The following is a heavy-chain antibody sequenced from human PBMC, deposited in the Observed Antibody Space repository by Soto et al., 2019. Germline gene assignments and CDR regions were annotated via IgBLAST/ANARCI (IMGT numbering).Heavy chain of an antibody. V-gene: IGHV3-23*01. CDR3: AKEGRLRSPAGDYFDS. D-gene: IGHD3-10*01. J-gene: IGHJ4*02. Sequence: EVALLDSGGHLVQPGGSLRLSCEASGFSFPDYDMNWVRQTPGKGLEWVSAVGRCGNTYYRDSVRGRFTISRDDSRNTVYLQMNSLRVEDTAVYFCAKEGRLRSPAGDYFDSWAQGSLVTVSS. CDR1: GFSFPDYD. CDR2: VGRCGNT.